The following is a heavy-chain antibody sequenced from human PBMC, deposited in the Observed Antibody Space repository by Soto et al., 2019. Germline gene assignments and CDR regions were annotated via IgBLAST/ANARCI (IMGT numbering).Heavy chain of an antibody. CDR1: GFAFSNYA. D-gene: IGHD2-2*01. J-gene: IGHJ5*02. CDR3: AKEAECRSTICSNLWPS. CDR2: ISRSGGST. V-gene: IGHV3-23*01. Sequence: EVQLLESGGGLVQPGGSLRLSCAASGFAFSNYAMSWARQAPGKGLEWVSAISRSGGSTYYADSVKGRLTISRDNSKNTVYLQMDTLRAEDTAIYYCAKEAECRSTICSNLWPSWGLGTLVTVSS.